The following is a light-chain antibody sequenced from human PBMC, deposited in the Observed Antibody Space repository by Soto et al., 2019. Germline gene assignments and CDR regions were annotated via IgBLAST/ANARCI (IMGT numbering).Light chain of an antibody. J-gene: IGKJ2*01. CDR2: GAS. Sequence: EIVMTQSPATLSVSPGERATLSCRASQSVSSNLAWYQQKPGQAPRLLIYGASTRATGIPARFSGSGSGTEFTLTISSLQSEDFAVYYCLQYNNRPPYTFGQGTQLEIK. V-gene: IGKV3-15*01. CDR1: QSVSSN. CDR3: LQYNNRPPYT.